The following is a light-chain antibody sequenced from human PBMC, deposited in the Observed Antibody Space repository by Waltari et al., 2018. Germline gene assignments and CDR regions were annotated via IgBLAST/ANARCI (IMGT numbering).Light chain of an antibody. CDR2: VVT. Sequence: HSALTQPRSVSGSPGPSVTIPCTGTTRDRGRSNYLCWYQQHTGNAPKLLIYVVTARPSGVPDRFSASKSGNTASLTISGLQAEDEADYYCCSNGGSYEVCGGGTKLTVL. J-gene: IGLJ2*01. CDR1: TRDRGRSNY. V-gene: IGLV2-11*01. CDR3: CSNGGSYEV.